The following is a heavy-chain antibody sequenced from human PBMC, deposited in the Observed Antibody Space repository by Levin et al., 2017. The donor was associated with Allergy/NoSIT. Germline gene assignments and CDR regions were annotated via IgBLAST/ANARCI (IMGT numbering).Heavy chain of an antibody. Sequence: SGPTLVKPTQTLTLTCTFSGFSLSTSGVGVGWIRQPPGKALEWLALIYWDDDKRYSPSLKSRLTITKDTSKNQVVLTMTNMDPVDTATYYCAHRRGVEHSYGYASFDYWGQGTLVTVSS. CDR1: GFSLSTSGVG. J-gene: IGHJ4*02. D-gene: IGHD5-18*01. V-gene: IGHV2-5*02. CDR3: AHRRGVEHSYGYASFDY. CDR2: IYWDDDK.